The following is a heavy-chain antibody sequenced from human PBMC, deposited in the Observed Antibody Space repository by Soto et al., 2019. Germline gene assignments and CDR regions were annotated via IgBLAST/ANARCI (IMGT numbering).Heavy chain of an antibody. V-gene: IGHV3-23*01. CDR1: EFTFSSYA. CDR2: ISGSGGST. D-gene: IGHD4-4*01. Sequence: SLRLSCVASEFTFSSYAMSWVRQAPGKGLEWVSAISGSGGSTYYADSVKGRFAVSRDNSKSTLYLQMNSLRDDDTAVYYCAKVPTGEMATVFQAFDIWGQGTMVTVSS. J-gene: IGHJ3*02. CDR3: AKVPTGEMATVFQAFDI.